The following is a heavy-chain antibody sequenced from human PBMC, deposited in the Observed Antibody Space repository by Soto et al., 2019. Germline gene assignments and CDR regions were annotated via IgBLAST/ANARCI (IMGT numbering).Heavy chain of an antibody. Sequence: QVQLVQSGAEVKKPGSSVKVSCKASGGTFSSYAISWVRQAPGQGLEWMGGIIPIFGTANYAQKFQGRVTIPADESTSTAYMELSSLRSEDTAVYYCARDRTVALFRGYYYYGMDVWGQGTTVTVSS. V-gene: IGHV1-69*12. CDR1: GGTFSSYA. CDR2: IIPIFGTA. J-gene: IGHJ6*02. D-gene: IGHD4-17*01. CDR3: ARDRTVALFRGYYYYGMDV.